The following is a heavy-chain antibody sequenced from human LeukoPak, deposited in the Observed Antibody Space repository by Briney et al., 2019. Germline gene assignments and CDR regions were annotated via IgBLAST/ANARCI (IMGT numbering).Heavy chain of an antibody. V-gene: IGHV1-18*01. D-gene: IGHD6-13*01. Sequence: ASVKVSCKASGYTFTSYGISWVRQAPGQGLEWMGWISAYNGNTNYAQKFQGRVTITTDESTSTAYMELSSLRSEDTAVYYCARGSLVRSSPIGDYWGQGTLVTVSS. CDR1: GYTFTSYG. CDR2: ISAYNGNT. J-gene: IGHJ4*02. CDR3: ARGSLVRSSPIGDY.